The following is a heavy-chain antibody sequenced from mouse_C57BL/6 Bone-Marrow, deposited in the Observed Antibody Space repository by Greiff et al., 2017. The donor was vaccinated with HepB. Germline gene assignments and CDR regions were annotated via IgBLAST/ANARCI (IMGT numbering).Heavy chain of an antibody. V-gene: IGHV1-81*01. CDR3: AKNYVGWFAY. CDR1: GYTFTSYG. Sequence: VQGVESGAELARPGASVKLSCKASGYTFTSYGISWVKQRTGQGLEWIGEIYPRSGNTYYNEKFKGKATLTADKSSSTAYMDLRSLTSEDSAVYFCAKNYVGWFAYWGQGTLVTVSA. J-gene: IGHJ3*01. D-gene: IGHD1-1*01. CDR2: IYPRSGNT.